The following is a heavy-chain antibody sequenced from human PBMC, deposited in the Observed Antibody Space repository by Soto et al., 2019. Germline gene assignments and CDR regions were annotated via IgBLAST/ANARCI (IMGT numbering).Heavy chain of an antibody. Sequence: GGSLRLSCAASGFTFSSYSMNWVRQAPGKGLEWVSSISSSSSYIYYADSVKGRFTISRDNAKNSLYLQMNSLRAEDTAVYYCARGRTVAGTLWDYYYGMDVWGQGTTVTVSS. V-gene: IGHV3-21*01. CDR1: GFTFSSYS. D-gene: IGHD6-19*01. J-gene: IGHJ6*02. CDR2: ISSSSSYI. CDR3: ARGRTVAGTLWDYYYGMDV.